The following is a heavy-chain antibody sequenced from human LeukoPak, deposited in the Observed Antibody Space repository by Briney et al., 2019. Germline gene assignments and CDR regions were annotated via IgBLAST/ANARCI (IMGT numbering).Heavy chain of an antibody. CDR1: GYTFTSYD. V-gene: IGHV1-8*01. CDR3: ARGRQQQLVRWYWFDP. CDR2: MNPNSGNT. D-gene: IGHD6-13*01. Sequence: ASVKVSCKASGYTFTSYDINWVRQATGQGLEWMGWMNPNSGNTGYAQKFQGRVTMTRNTSISTAYMELSSLRSEDTAVYYCARGRQQQLVRWYWFDPWGQGTLVTVSS. J-gene: IGHJ5*02.